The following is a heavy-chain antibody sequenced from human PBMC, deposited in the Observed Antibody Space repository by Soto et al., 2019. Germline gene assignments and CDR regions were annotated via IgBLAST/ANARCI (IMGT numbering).Heavy chain of an antibody. D-gene: IGHD3-16*02. CDR1: GFTFSSYA. V-gene: IGHV3-23*01. Sequence: PGGSLRRSCGASGFTFSSYAMSWVRQAPGQGLEWVSAISGSGGSTYYADAVKGRFTISRDNSKNTLYLQMNSLRAEDTAVYYCAKDYDYIWGSYHPNYFDYWGQGTLVTVSS. CDR3: AKDYDYIWGSYHPNYFDY. J-gene: IGHJ4*02. CDR2: ISGSGGST.